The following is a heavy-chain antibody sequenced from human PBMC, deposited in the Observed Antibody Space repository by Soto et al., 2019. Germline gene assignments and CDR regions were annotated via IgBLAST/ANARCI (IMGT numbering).Heavy chain of an antibody. CDR1: GDYIHVGGYY. CDR2: IYYTGKT. CDR3: GRDLTSNANCIDP. Sequence: SETLSLTCSVSGDYIHVGGYYWTWIRQRPGKGLEWMGYIYYTGKTYYNPSLESRLTMSVDRSKNQFSLRLTSVTAADTAVYFCGRDLTSNANCIDPWGQGTLVTVA. V-gene: IGHV4-30-4*01. J-gene: IGHJ5*02. D-gene: IGHD2-2*01.